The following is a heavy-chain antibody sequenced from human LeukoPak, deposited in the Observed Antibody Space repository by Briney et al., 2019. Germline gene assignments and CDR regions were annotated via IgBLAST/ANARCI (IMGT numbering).Heavy chain of an antibody. D-gene: IGHD6-13*01. CDR2: INPSGGST. V-gene: IGHV1-46*03. J-gene: IGHJ4*02. CDR1: GYTCTNYY. Sequence: GASVKVSCKASGYTCTNYYMHWVRQAPGQALESMGIINPSGGSTSYAQKFQGRVTMTRDTSTTTVYMELSSLRSEDTAVYYCAKTGGSSWYDYWGQGTLVTVSS. CDR3: AKTGGSSWYDY.